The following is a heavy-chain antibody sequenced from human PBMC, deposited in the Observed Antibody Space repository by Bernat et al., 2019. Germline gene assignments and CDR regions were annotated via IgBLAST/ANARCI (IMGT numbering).Heavy chain of an antibody. D-gene: IGHD1-14*01. CDR1: GFTFSTYG. CDR3: AGDDGNRFDD. Sequence: QVQLVESGGGVVQPGRSLTLSCAASGFTFSTYGMHWVRQAPGKGLEWVAVIWFDGSKEYYTDSVKGRFNISRDNSRTTVYLQMNSLRVEDTAVYYWAGDDGNRFDDWGRGTLVTVSS. V-gene: IGHV3-33*01. J-gene: IGHJ4*02. CDR2: IWFDGSKE.